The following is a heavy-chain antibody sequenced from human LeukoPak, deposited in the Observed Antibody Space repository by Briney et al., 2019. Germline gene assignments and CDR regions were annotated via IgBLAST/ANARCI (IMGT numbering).Heavy chain of an antibody. CDR3: ARRNHYFYYMDV. CDR1: GGSISSYY. Sequence: SETLSLTCTVSGGSISSYYWSWIRQSPVKGLEWIGYIFPSGSAFYNPSLESRVTISLDTTENQFSLTLSSVTAADTAVYYCARRNHYFYYMDVWGKGTTVTVSS. CDR2: IFPSGSA. V-gene: IGHV4-4*09. J-gene: IGHJ6*03.